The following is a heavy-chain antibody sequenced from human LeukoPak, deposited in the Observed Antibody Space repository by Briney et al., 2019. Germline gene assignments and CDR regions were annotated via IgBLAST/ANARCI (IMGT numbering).Heavy chain of an antibody. D-gene: IGHD2-15*01. V-gene: IGHV4-34*01. CDR3: ARGVVVAATRHWFDP. CDR1: GGSFSGYY. J-gene: IGHJ5*02. CDR2: INHSGST. Sequence: PSETLSLTCAVYGGSFSGYYWSWIRQPPGKGLEWIGEINHSGSTNYNPSLKSRVTISVDTSKNQFSLKLSSVTAADTAVYYCARGVVVAATRHWFDPWGQGTLVTVSS.